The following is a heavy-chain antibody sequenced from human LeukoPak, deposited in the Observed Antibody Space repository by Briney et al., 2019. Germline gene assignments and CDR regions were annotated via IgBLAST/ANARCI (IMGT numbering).Heavy chain of an antibody. V-gene: IGHV4-59*01. CDR2: IYYSGST. J-gene: IGHJ4*02. Sequence: NPSETLSLTCTVSGGSISSYYWSWIRQPPGKGLEWIGYIYYSGSTNYNPSLKSRVTISVDTSKNQFSLKLSSVTAADTAVYYCPSLGYCSGGSCSRPPPPYSRFDYWGQGTLVTVSS. CDR1: GGSISSYY. CDR3: PSLGYCSGGSCSRPPPPYSRFDY. D-gene: IGHD2-15*01.